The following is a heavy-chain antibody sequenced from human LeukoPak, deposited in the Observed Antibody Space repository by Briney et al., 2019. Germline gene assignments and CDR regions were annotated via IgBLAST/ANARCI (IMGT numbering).Heavy chain of an antibody. D-gene: IGHD3-3*01. CDR3: ARAYDFRSGNDY. V-gene: IGHV4-30-4*08. J-gene: IGHJ4*02. Sequence: SETLSLTCTVSGGSISSGDYYWSWIRQPPGKGLEWIGYIYYSGSTYYNPSLKSPVTISVDTSKNQFSLKLSSVTAADTAVYYCARAYDFRSGNDYWGQGTLVTVSS. CDR2: IYYSGST. CDR1: GGSISSGDYY.